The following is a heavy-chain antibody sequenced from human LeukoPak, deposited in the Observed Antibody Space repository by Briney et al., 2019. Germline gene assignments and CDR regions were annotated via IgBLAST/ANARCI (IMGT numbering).Heavy chain of an antibody. V-gene: IGHV4-59*08. J-gene: IGHJ3*02. CDR3: ARHVQSSGWYQADVFDI. Sequence: SETLSLTCTVSGGSISSYYWSWIRQAPGKGLEWIGSIYYSGTTSYNPSLMSRVTISVDTSKNKFSLKLTSVTAADTAVYYCARHVQSSGWYQADVFDIWGQGTMVTVSS. CDR1: GGSISSYY. CDR2: IYYSGTT. D-gene: IGHD6-19*01.